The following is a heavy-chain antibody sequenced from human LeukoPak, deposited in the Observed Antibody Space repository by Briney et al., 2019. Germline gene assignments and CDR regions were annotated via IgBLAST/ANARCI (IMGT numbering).Heavy chain of an antibody. CDR1: GFTVSSNY. V-gene: IGHV3-66*03. J-gene: IGHJ5*02. Sequence: GGSLRLSCAASGFTVSSNYMNWVRQAPGKGLEWVSVIYSCGSTYYAASVKGRFTISRDNSKNTLYRQMNSLRAEDTTVYNCARGGGYCSGGTCYGFDPWGQGTQVTVSS. D-gene: IGHD2-15*01. CDR2: IYSCGST. CDR3: ARGGGYCSGGTCYGFDP.